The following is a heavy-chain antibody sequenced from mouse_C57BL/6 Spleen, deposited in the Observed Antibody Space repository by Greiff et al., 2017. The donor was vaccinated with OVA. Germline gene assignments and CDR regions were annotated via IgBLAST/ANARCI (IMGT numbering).Heavy chain of an antibody. J-gene: IGHJ4*01. CDR2: IYPGDGDT. V-gene: IGHV1-82*01. CDR1: GYAFSSSW. Sequence: QVQLQQSGPELVKPGASVKISCKASGYAFSSSWMNWVKQRPGKGLEWIGRIYPGDGDTNYNGKFKGKATLTADKSSSTAYMQLSSLTSEDSAVYFCARSRDGSLSYWGQGTSVTVSS. CDR3: ARSRDGSLSY. D-gene: IGHD2-3*01.